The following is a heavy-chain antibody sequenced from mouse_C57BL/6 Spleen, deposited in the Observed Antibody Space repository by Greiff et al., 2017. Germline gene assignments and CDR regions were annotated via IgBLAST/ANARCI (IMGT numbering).Heavy chain of an antibody. D-gene: IGHD2-1*01. CDR2: IDPETGGT. V-gene: IGHV1-15*01. CDR1: GYTFTDYE. J-gene: IGHJ3*01. CDR3: TRYGNYGPWFAY. Sequence: VQLQQSGAELVRPGASVTLSCKASGYTFTDYEMHWVKQTPVHGLEWIGAIDPETGGTAYNQKFKGKAILTADKSSRTAYMELRSLTSEDSAVYYCTRYGNYGPWFAYWGQGTLVTVSA.